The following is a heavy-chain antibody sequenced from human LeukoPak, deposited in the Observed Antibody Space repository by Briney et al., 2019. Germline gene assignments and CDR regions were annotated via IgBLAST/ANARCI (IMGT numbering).Heavy chain of an antibody. V-gene: IGHV1-24*01. J-gene: IGHJ4*02. CDR3: ARDAKFGSYGDFDY. CDR1: GYTLTELS. CDR2: FDPEDGET. Sequence: ASVKVSCKVSGYTLTELSMHWVRQAPGKGLEWMGGFDPEDGETIYAQKVQGRVTMTTDTSTSTAYMELRSLRSDDTAVYYCARDAKFGSYGDFDYWGQGTLVTVSS. D-gene: IGHD1-26*01.